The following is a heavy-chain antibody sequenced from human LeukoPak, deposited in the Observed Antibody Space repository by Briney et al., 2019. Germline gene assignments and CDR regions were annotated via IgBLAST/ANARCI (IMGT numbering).Heavy chain of an antibody. D-gene: IGHD6-19*01. Sequence: GGSLRLSCAASGFTFSSYAMHWVRQAPGKGLEWVAVISYDGSNKYYADSVKGRFTISRDNSKNTLYLQMNSLRAEDTAVYYCARGGSSSSGWYRRYFDYWGQGTLVTVSS. CDR3: ARGGSSSSGWYRRYFDY. V-gene: IGHV3-30-3*01. CDR2: ISYDGSNK. J-gene: IGHJ4*02. CDR1: GFTFSSYA.